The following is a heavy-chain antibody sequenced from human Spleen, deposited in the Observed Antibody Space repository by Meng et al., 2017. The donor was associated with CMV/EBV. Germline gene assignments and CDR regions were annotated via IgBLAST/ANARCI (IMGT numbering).Heavy chain of an antibody. Sequence: APCYTFIPYHILWVRQPPGHGPEWMGWINPRTGDSGYAQKFPGRVTMPSDTSLSTAYMELNSLRSDDTAVYYCARPWFGSSWEPSDYWGQGTLVTVSS. CDR2: INPRTGDS. CDR3: ARPWFGSSWEPSDY. CDR1: CYTFIPYH. D-gene: IGHD6-13*01. J-gene: IGHJ4*02. V-gene: IGHV1-2*02.